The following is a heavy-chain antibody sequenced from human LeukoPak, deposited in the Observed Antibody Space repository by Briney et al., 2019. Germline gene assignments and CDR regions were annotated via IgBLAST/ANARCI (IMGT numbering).Heavy chain of an antibody. D-gene: IGHD6-13*01. CDR2: MNPNSGNT. CDR1: GYTFTSYD. V-gene: IGHV1-8*03. Sequence: GASVKVSCKASGYTFTSYDINWVRQATGQGLEWMGWMNPNSGNTGYAQKFQGRVTITTDESTSTAYMELSSQRSEDTAVYYCARDSGYSSSWYQKTPSDDYWGQGTLVTVSS. CDR3: ARDSGYSSSWYQKTPSDDY. J-gene: IGHJ4*02.